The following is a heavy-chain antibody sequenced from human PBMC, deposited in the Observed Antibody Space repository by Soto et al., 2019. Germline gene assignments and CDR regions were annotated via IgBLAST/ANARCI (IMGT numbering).Heavy chain of an antibody. CDR2: IYYIGST. CDR3: ARHLAVATDRSIDY. D-gene: IGHD6-19*01. Sequence: SETLSLTCTVSGGSISSGGYYWNWIRQHPGKGLEWIGYIYYIGSTYYNPSLKSRVTISLDTSKNQFSLKLSSVTAADTAVYYCARHLAVATDRSIDYWGQGTLVTVSS. J-gene: IGHJ4*02. V-gene: IGHV4-31*03. CDR1: GGSISSGGYY.